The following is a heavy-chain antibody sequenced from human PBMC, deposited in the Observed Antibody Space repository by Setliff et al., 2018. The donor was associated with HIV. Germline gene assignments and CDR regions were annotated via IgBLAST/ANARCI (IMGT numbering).Heavy chain of an antibody. V-gene: IGHV3-30-3*01. CDR3: ARDKLYSSSWDY. CDR2: VSFEGGNK. J-gene: IGHJ4*02. Sequence: GGSLRLSCAASTFPFSNYDIQWVRQAPGKGLEWVAFVSFEGGNKYYADSVKGRFTISRDISKNTVYLQMNSLRAEDTAVYYCARDKLYSSSWDYWGQGTLVTVSS. CDR1: TFPFSNYD. D-gene: IGHD6-13*01.